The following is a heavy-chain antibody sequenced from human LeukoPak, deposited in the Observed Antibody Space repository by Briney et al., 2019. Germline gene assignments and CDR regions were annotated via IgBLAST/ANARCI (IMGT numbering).Heavy chain of an antibody. CDR2: ISPNSGGT. CDR3: ARNAIPFDY. Sequence: ASVKVSCKASGYTFTGYYMHWVRQAPGQGLEWMGRISPNSGGTNYAQKSRGRVTMTRDTSISTAYMGLSRLRSDDTAVYYCARNAIPFDYWGQGTLVTVSS. CDR1: GYTFTGYY. D-gene: IGHD2-8*01. J-gene: IGHJ4*02. V-gene: IGHV1-2*06.